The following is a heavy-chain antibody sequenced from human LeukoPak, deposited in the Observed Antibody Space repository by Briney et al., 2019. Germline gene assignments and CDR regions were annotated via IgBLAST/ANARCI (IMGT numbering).Heavy chain of an antibody. J-gene: IGHJ4*02. D-gene: IGHD4-11*01. Sequence: ASVKVSCKASGYTFTRYYMYWMRQAPGQGLEWMGWINPNSGGTNYAQRFQGRVTLSRDTSISTAYMELSRVTSDDTAVYYCARGRKSVTLFDYWGQGTLVTVSS. CDR2: INPNSGGT. CDR3: ARGRKSVTLFDY. V-gene: IGHV1-2*02. CDR1: GYTFTRYY.